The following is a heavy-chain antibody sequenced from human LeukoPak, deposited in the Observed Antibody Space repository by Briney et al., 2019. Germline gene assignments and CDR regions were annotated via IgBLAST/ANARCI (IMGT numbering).Heavy chain of an antibody. CDR2: IKSKTDGGTT. Sequence: GGSLRLSCAASGFTFSNAWMNWVRQAPGKGLEWAGRIKSKTDGGTTDYAAPVKGRFTISRDDSKNTLYLQMNSLKTEDTAVYYCTTGFEYYDILTGYYDYWGQGTLVTVSS. V-gene: IGHV3-15*07. J-gene: IGHJ4*02. CDR1: GFTFSNAW. D-gene: IGHD3-9*01. CDR3: TTGFEYYDILTGYYDY.